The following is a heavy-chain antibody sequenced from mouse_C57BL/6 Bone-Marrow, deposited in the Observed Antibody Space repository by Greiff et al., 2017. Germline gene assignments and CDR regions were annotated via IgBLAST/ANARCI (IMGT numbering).Heavy chain of an antibody. D-gene: IGHD1-1*01. CDR2: ISSGGSYT. V-gene: IGHV5-6*01. Sequence: EVKLMESGGDLVKPGGSLKLSCAASGFTFSSYGMSWVRQTPDKRLEWVPTISSGGSYTYYPDSVKGRFTISRDNAKNTLYLQMSSLKSEDTAMYYYARHYYGPYWYFDVWGTGTTVTVSS. CDR1: GFTFSSYG. CDR3: ARHYYGPYWYFDV. J-gene: IGHJ1*03.